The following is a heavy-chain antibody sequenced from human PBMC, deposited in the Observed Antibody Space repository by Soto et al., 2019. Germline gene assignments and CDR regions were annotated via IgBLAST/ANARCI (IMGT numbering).Heavy chain of an antibody. CDR2: IYHSGST. J-gene: IGHJ6*02. V-gene: IGHV4-4*02. CDR3: ARGLLDDFWSGYPLMYYYGMDV. CDR1: GGSISSSNW. Sequence: SETLSLTCAVSGGSISSSNWRSWVRQPPGKGLEWIGEIYHSGSTNYNPSLKSRVTISVDKSKNQFSLKLSSVTAADTAVYYCARGLLDDFWSGYPLMYYYGMDVWGQGTTVTVSS. D-gene: IGHD3-3*01.